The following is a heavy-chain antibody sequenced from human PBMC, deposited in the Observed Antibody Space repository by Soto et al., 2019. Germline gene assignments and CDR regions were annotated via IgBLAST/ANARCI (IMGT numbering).Heavy chain of an antibody. CDR3: ARGFATYDSSGYFLY. V-gene: IGHV1-2*04. D-gene: IGHD3-22*01. CDR1: GYTFTDYY. J-gene: IGHJ4*02. CDR2: INPNSGGT. Sequence: ASVKVSCKASGYTFTDYYIHWVRQAPGQGLEWMGWINPNSGGTNYAEKFRGWVTITRDTSISTAYMELGSLRSDDSAVYYCARGFATYDSSGYFLYWGQGTPVPVSS.